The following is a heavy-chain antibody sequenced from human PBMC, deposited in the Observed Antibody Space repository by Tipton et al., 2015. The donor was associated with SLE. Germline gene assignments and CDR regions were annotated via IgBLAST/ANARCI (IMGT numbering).Heavy chain of an antibody. CDR1: GGSFSGYY. D-gene: IGHD6-13*01. V-gene: IGHV4-34*01. Sequence: LRLSCAVYGGSFSGYYWSWIRQPPGKGLEWIGEINHSGSTNYNPSLKSRVTISVDTSKNQFSLKLSSVTAADTAVYYCARGLGIAAAGTYFQHWGQGTLVTVSS. CDR3: ARGLGIAAAGTYFQH. CDR2: INHSGST. J-gene: IGHJ1*01.